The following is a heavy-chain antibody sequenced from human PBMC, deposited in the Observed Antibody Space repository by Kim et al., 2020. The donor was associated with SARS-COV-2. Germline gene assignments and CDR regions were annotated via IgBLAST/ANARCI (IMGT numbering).Heavy chain of an antibody. CDR1: GYTFSSYA. CDR2: INTKKGKP. V-gene: IGHV7-4-1*01. Sequence: ASVKVSCKASGYTFSSYAMNWVRQAPGQGLEWMGWINTKKGKPTYAQGFTGRFVFSLDTSVSTAFLQIPSLKAEDTAGYYCAMAEDSTTYAFAFDIWGQG. D-gene: IGHD3-16*01. CDR3: AMAEDSTTYAFAFDI. J-gene: IGHJ3*02.